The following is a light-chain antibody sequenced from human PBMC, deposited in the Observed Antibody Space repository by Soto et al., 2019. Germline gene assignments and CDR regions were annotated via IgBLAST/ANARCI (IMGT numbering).Light chain of an antibody. J-gene: IGKJ3*01. CDR2: GAS. CDR3: QQYGSSAFT. Sequence: EIVLTQSPGTLSLSPGERATLSCRASQSVSSSYLAWYQQKPGQAPRLLIYGASSRATGIPDRFSGSGSGTHFTLTNSRLEPEDFAVYYCQQYGSSAFTFGPGTKVDIK. CDR1: QSVSSSY. V-gene: IGKV3-20*01.